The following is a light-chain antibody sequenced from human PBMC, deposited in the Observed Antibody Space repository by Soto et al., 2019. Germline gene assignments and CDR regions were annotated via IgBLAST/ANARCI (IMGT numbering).Light chain of an antibody. CDR3: SSYAGTSTWV. CDR1: SSDVGGYKY. J-gene: IGLJ3*02. CDR2: EVS. V-gene: IGLV2-14*01. Sequence: QSALTQPASVSGSPGQSITISCTGTSSDVGGYKYVSWYQQHPGKAPKLMIYEVSNRPSGVSNRFSGSKSGNTASLTISGLQAEDEADYYCSSYAGTSTWVFGGGTKLTVL.